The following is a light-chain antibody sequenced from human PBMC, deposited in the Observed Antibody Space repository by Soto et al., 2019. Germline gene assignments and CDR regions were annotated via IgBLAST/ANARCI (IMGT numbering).Light chain of an antibody. CDR2: EVT. J-gene: IGLJ3*02. V-gene: IGLV2-14*01. CDR3: SSYTTTNTLWV. CDR1: SSDVGAYNY. Sequence: QSALTQPASVSGSPGQSITISCTGTSSDVGAYNYVSWYQQHPGTAPKLIISEVTNRPSGVSSRFSGSKSANTASLTISGLRAEDEADYFCSSYTTTNTLWVFGGGTKLTVL.